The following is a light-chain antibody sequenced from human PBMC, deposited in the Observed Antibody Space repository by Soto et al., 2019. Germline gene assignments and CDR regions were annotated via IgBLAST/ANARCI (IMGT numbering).Light chain of an antibody. CDR2: DAS. Sequence: DIQMTQSPSTLSASVGDRVTITCRASQSISSWLAWYQQKPGKAPKLLIYDASSLESRVPSRFSGSGSGTEFTLTISSLQPDDFATYYCQQYNSYSQYTFGQGTKLEIK. CDR1: QSISSW. CDR3: QQYNSYSQYT. J-gene: IGKJ2*01. V-gene: IGKV1-5*01.